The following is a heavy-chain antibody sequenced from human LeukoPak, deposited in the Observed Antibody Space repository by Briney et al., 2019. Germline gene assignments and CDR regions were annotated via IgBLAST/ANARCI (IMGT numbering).Heavy chain of an antibody. CDR2: IKGGGSHT. J-gene: IGHJ5*01. CDR3: VRDWDHFDFDS. Sequence: GGSLRLSCAASGFTFSNYWMRWVRQAPGKGLVWVSRIKGGGSHTIYADSVKGRFTICRDNAKNTLYLQMKSLRAEDTAVYYCVRDWDHFDFDSWGLGTLVTVSS. V-gene: IGHV3-74*01. D-gene: IGHD3-9*01. CDR1: GFTFSNYW.